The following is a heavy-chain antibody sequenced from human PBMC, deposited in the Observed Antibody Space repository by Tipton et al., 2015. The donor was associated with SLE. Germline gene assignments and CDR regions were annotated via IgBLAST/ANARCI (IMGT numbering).Heavy chain of an antibody. Sequence: SLRLSCAASGFTFDDYGMSWVRQAPGMGLEWVPGINWNGGSTGYADSVKGRFTISRDNAKHSLYLQMNSLRAEDTAMYYCARGGDYYGSGTSGWFDPWGQGTLVTVSS. CDR1: GFTFDDYG. CDR3: ARGGDYYGSGTSGWFDP. D-gene: IGHD3-10*01. J-gene: IGHJ5*02. CDR2: INWNGGST. V-gene: IGHV3-20*04.